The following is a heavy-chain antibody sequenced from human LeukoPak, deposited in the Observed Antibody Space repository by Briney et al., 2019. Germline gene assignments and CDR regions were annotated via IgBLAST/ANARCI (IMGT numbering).Heavy chain of an antibody. D-gene: IGHD5-24*01. CDR2: IYPGDSDT. CDR3: AVTVEMEHSSVRDAFDI. CDR1: GYSFTSYW. V-gene: IGHV5-51*01. J-gene: IGHJ3*02. Sequence: GESLKISCKGSGYSFTSYWIGWVRQMPGKGLEWMGIIYPGDSDTRYSPSFQGQVTISADKSISTAYLQWSSLKASDTAMYYCAVTVEMEHSSVRDAFDIWGQGTMVTVSS.